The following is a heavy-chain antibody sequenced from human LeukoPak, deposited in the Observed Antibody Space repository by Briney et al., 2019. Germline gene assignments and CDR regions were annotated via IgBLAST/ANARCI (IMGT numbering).Heavy chain of an antibody. Sequence: PGGSLRLSCAASGFTFSDYYMSWIRQAPGKGLEWVSYISSSSSYTNYADSVKGRFTISRDNAKNSLYLQMNSLRDEDTAVYYCARHRGSGALKNNWFDPWGQGTLVTVSS. J-gene: IGHJ5*02. D-gene: IGHD3-10*01. CDR1: GFTFSDYY. CDR3: ARHRGSGALKNNWFDP. V-gene: IGHV3-11*06. CDR2: ISSSSSYT.